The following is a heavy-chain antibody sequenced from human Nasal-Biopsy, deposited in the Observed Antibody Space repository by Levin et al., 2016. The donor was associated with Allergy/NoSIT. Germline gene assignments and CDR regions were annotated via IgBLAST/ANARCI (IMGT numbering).Heavy chain of an antibody. CDR1: GYTFTAYY. V-gene: IGHV1-2*02. Sequence: ASVKVSCKASGYTFTAYYMHWVRQAPGQGLEWMGWINPNNGRTDYAQKFQGRVTMTRDKSISTAYMELSSLRSDDTAVYYCARDRGIIAVPGTDYWGQGALVTVSS. D-gene: IGHD6-19*01. CDR2: INPNNGRT. J-gene: IGHJ4*02. CDR3: ARDRGIIAVPGTDY.